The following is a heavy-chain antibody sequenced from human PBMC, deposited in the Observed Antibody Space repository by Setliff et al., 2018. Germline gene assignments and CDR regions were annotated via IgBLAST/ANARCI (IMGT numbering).Heavy chain of an antibody. V-gene: IGHV7-4-1*02. CDR1: GYTFTTYA. Sequence: ASVTVSCKASGYTFTTYAIIWMRQAPGQGLEWMAGINTHTGNPTYAQGFTGRFVFSLDTSVSTAYLQISSLNAEDTAVYYCASQMGTSETYPKWGQGTPVTVSS. CDR3: ASQMGTSETYPK. J-gene: IGHJ4*02. CDR2: INTHTGNP. D-gene: IGHD1-26*01.